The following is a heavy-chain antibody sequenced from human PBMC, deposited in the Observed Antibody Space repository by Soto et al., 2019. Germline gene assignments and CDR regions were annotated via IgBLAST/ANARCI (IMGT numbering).Heavy chain of an antibody. Sequence: EVQLVESGGGLVQPGGSLRLSCAASGFTVSSNYMSWVRQAPGKGLERVSVIYSGGSTYYADSVKGRFTISRDNSKNTLYLQMNSLRAEDTAVYYCARGTYCGGDCYSHFDYWGQGTLVTVSS. CDR3: ARGTYCGGDCYSHFDY. CDR1: GFTVSSNY. V-gene: IGHV3-66*01. D-gene: IGHD2-21*01. J-gene: IGHJ4*02. CDR2: IYSGGST.